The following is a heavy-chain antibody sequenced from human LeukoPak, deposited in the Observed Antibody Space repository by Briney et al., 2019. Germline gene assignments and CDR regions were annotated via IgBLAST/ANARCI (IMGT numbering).Heavy chain of an antibody. CDR2: MNPNSGNT. CDR1: GCTFTSYD. J-gene: IGHJ6*03. CDR3: ARAQPYYDFWSGYYTPYYYYYYMDV. D-gene: IGHD3-3*01. V-gene: IGHV1-8*01. Sequence: ASVKVSCKASGCTFTSYDINWVRQATGQGLEWMGWMNPNSGNTGYAQKFQGRVTMTRNTSISTAYMELSSLRSEDTAVYYCARAQPYYDFWSGYYTPYYYYYYMDVWGKGTTVTVSS.